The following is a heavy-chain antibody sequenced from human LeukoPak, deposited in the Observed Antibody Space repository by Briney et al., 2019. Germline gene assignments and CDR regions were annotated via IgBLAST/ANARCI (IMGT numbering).Heavy chain of an antibody. V-gene: IGHV4-34*01. D-gene: IGHD1-1*01. CDR2: INHSGST. CDR1: GGSFSGYY. CDR3: ARVGGSGNFDY. Sequence: SETLSLTCAVYGGSFSGYYWSWIRQPPGKGLEWIGEINHSGSTNYSPSLKSRVTISVDTSKNQFSLKLSSVTAADTAVYYCARVGGSGNFDYWGQGTLVTVSS. J-gene: IGHJ4*02.